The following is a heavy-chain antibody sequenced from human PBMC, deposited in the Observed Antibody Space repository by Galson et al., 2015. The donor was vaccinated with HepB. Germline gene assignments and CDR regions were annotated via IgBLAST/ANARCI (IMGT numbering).Heavy chain of an antibody. D-gene: IGHD2/OR15-2a*01. V-gene: IGHV3-74*01. CDR1: GFNFSGFW. J-gene: IGHJ4*02. Sequence: SLRLSCAASGFNFSGFWMHWVRQAPGKGLEWVASINGGGTRTRYVDAVKGRVTVYRDNARGTLYLLMSNLRGDDTAVYFCTRWAPYFGDSWGKGTPVTVSS. CDR2: INGGGTRT. CDR3: TRWAPYFGDS.